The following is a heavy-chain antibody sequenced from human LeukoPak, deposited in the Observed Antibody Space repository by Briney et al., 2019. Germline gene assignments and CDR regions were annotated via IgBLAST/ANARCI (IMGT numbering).Heavy chain of an antibody. D-gene: IGHD3-9*01. J-gene: IGHJ4*02. CDR2: IIPIFGTA. Sequence: HVASVKVSCKASGGTLSSYAISWVRQAPGQGLEWMGGIIPIFGTANYAQKFQGRVTITADKSTSTAYMELSSLRSEDTAVYYCASQGRYGTNNFDYWGQGTLVTVSS. CDR3: ASQGRYGTNNFDY. V-gene: IGHV1-69*06. CDR1: GGTLSSYA.